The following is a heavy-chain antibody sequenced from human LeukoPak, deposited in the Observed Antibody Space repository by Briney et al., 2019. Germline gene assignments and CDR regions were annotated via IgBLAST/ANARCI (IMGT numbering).Heavy chain of an antibody. D-gene: IGHD7-27*01. CDR1: GYTFTSHY. Sequence: EASVKVSCKASGYTFTSHYVHWVRQAPGQGLEWMGLINPSAYSTIYAQKFQGRVTMTWDMSMSTVYMDLSSLRAEDTAVYYCARGTRVISPSTKLGIGRYFDYWGQGTLVTVSS. CDR3: ARGTRVISPSTKLGIGRYFDY. J-gene: IGHJ4*02. V-gene: IGHV1-46*01. CDR2: INPSAYST.